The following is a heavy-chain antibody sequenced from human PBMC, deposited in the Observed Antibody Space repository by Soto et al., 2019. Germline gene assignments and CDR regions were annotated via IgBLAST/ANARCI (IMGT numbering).Heavy chain of an antibody. CDR1: GGTFSSYA. D-gene: IGHD6-13*01. J-gene: IGHJ6*02. Sequence: ASVKVSCKASGGTFSSYAISWVRQAPGQGLEWMGGIIPIFGTANYAQKFQGRVTITADESTSTAYMELSSLRSEDTAVYYCARSTPQLVSGYYYYGMDVWGQGTTVTVSS. CDR2: IIPIFGTA. CDR3: ARSTPQLVSGYYYYGMDV. V-gene: IGHV1-69*13.